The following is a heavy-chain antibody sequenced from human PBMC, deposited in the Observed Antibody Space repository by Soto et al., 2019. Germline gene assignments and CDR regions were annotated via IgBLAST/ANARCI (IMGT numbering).Heavy chain of an antibody. CDR1: GFTFSSYA. V-gene: IGHV3-23*01. CDR3: VKGSATSRPYYFDY. Sequence: EVQLLESGGGLVQPGGSLRLSCVASGFTFSSYAMSWVRQAPGKGLEWVSAITGDGGDTFHADSVRGRLTISRDNSRNTLYLHMDSLRAEDTAHYYCVKGSATSRPYYFDYWGRGSLVTVS. J-gene: IGHJ4*02. CDR2: ITGDGGDT.